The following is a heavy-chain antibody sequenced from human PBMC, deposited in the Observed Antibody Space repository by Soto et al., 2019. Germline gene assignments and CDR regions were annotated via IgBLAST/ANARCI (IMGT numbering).Heavy chain of an antibody. CDR1: GGTFSSYA. CDR3: AREVPHSGSNLFGY. D-gene: IGHD1-26*01. J-gene: IGHJ4*02. V-gene: IGHV1-69*01. CDR2: IIPIFGTA. Sequence: QVQLVQSGAEVKKPGSSVKVSCKASGGTFSSYAISWVRQAPGQGLEWMGGIIPIFGTANYAQKFQGRVTITEGESTSRAYMGLSRLRSEDTAVYYCAREVPHSGSNLFGYWGQGSLVTVSS.